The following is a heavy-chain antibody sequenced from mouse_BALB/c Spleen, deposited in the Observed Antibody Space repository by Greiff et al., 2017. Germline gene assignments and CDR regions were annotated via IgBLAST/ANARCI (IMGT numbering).Heavy chain of an antibody. CDR3: ARENYYGSSYGYFDY. D-gene: IGHD1-1*01. J-gene: IGHJ2*01. V-gene: IGHV5-4*02. Sequence: EVQGVESGGGLVKPGGSLKLSCAASGFTFSDYYMYWVRQTPEKRLEWVATISDGGSYTYYPDSVKGRFTISRDNAKNNLYLQMSSLKSEDTAMYYCARENYYGSSYGYFDYWGQGTTLTVSS. CDR2: ISDGGSYT. CDR1: GFTFSDYY.